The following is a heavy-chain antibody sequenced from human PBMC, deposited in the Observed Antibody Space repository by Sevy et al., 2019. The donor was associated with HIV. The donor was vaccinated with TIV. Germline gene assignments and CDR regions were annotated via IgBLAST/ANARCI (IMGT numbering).Heavy chain of an antibody. Sequence: GGSLRLSCAASGFTFSSYWMHWVRQAPGKGLVWVSRINSGGSSTSYADSVKGRFTISRDNAKNTLYLQMNSLRAEDTAVYYCARLGIAAAGDYYYYMDVWGKGTTVTVSS. J-gene: IGHJ6*03. D-gene: IGHD6-13*01. CDR2: INSGGSST. CDR1: GFTFSSYW. CDR3: ARLGIAAAGDYYYYMDV. V-gene: IGHV3-74*01.